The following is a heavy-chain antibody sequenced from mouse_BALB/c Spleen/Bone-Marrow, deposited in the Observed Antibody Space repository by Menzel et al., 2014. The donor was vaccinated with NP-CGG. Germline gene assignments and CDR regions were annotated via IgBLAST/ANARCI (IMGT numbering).Heavy chain of an antibody. CDR2: ISSGSSTI. J-gene: IGHJ1*01. D-gene: IGHD1-1*01. CDR1: GFTFSSFG. Sequence: EVKLMESGGGLVQPGGSRKLSCAASGFTFSSFGMHWVRQAPEKGLEWVAYISSGSSTIYYADTVKGRFTISRDNPKNTLFLQMTSLRPEDTAMNYCARRGSNHWYFDVWGAGTTVTVSS. CDR3: ARRGSNHWYFDV. V-gene: IGHV5-17*02.